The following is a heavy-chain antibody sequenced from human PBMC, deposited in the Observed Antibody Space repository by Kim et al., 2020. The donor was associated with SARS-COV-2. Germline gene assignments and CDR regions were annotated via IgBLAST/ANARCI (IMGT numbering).Heavy chain of an antibody. J-gene: IGHJ4*02. Sequence: SVKCQFTVARDDAKNSLYLQMNSLRDEDTAVYYCARDSTYYYDSSGYFAYWGQGTLVTVSS. CDR3: ARDSTYYYDSSGYFAY. V-gene: IGHV3-48*02. D-gene: IGHD3-22*01.